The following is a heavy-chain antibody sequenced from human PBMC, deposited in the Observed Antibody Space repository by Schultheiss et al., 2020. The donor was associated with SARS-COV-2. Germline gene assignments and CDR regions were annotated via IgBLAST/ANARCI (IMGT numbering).Heavy chain of an antibody. Sequence: SETLSLTCTVSGGSISNYYWSWIRQPPGKGLEWIGYIYYSGSTNYNPSLKSRVTISVDTSKNQFSLKLSSVTAADTAVYYCARGYSSSWYYYYYYMDVWGKGTTVTVSS. CDR2: IYYSGST. CDR1: GGSISNYY. CDR3: ARGYSSSWYYYYYYMDV. D-gene: IGHD6-13*01. J-gene: IGHJ6*03. V-gene: IGHV4-59*08.